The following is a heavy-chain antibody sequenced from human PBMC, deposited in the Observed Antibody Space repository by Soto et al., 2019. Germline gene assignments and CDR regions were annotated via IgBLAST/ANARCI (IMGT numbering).Heavy chain of an antibody. CDR1: GFSLSKAW. CDR2: IKNKADGGTT. V-gene: IGHV3-15*01. Sequence: GWSLRLSCAASGFSLSKAWMNWVRQAPGKGLEWVGRIKNKADGGTTDYAAPVKGRFTTSRDDSDNTLYLQMDNLTTEDTAVYYCYTGVQPGYWGLGTLVTVSS. D-gene: IGHD1-1*01. J-gene: IGHJ4*02. CDR3: YTGVQPGY.